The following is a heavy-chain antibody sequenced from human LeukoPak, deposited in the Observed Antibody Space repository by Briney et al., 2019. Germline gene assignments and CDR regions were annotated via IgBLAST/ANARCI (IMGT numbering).Heavy chain of an antibody. CDR1: GFTFSDYY. V-gene: IGHV3-11*01. D-gene: IGHD5-18*01. CDR3: ARYSYGLPLDY. Sequence: GGSLRLSCAASGFTFSDYYMSWIRQAPGKGLEWVSYISSSGSTISYADSVKGPFTISRDNAKHSLYLQMNSLRAEDTAVYYCARYSYGLPLDYWGQGTLVTASS. J-gene: IGHJ4*02. CDR2: ISSSGSTI.